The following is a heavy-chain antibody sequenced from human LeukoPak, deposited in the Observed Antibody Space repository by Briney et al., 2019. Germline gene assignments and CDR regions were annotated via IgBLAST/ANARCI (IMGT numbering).Heavy chain of an antibody. CDR2: ISWNSGSI. J-gene: IGHJ4*02. Sequence: GGSLRLSCAASGFTSDDYAMHWVRQAPGKGLEWVSGISWNSGSIGYADSVKGRFTISRDNAKNSLYLQMNSLRAEDTALYYCAKGGSSGWYSDYWGQGTLVTISS. V-gene: IGHV3-9*02. CDR3: AKGGSSGWYSDY. CDR1: GFTSDDYA. D-gene: IGHD6-19*01.